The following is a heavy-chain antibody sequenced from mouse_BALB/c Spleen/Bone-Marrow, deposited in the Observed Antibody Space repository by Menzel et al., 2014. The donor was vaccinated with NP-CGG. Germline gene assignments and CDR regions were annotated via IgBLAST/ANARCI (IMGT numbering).Heavy chain of an antibody. CDR3: TRQYGNYYAMDY. Sequence: VQLQQSGAELVRPGAPVKVSCKASGYTFTSYWINWVKQRPGQGLEWIGNIYPSDSYTNYNQNFKDKATLTVDKSSSTAYMQLSSPTSEDSAVYYCTRQYGNYYAMDYWGQGTSFTVSS. V-gene: IGHV1-69*02. J-gene: IGHJ4*01. D-gene: IGHD2-10*02. CDR1: GYTFTSYW. CDR2: IYPSDSYT.